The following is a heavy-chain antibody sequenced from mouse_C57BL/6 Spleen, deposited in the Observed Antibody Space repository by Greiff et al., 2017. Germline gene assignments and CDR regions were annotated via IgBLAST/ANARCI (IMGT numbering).Heavy chain of an antibody. CDR1: GYTFTSYW. CDR3: ARGTTVVADYAMDY. D-gene: IGHD1-1*01. Sequence: QVQLQQPGAELVKPGASVKMSCKASGYTFTSYWITWVKQRPGQGLEWIGDIYPGSGSTNYNEKFKSKATLTVDTSSSTAYMQLSSLTSEDSAVYYCARGTTVVADYAMDYWGQGTSVTVSS. V-gene: IGHV1-55*01. J-gene: IGHJ4*01. CDR2: IYPGSGST.